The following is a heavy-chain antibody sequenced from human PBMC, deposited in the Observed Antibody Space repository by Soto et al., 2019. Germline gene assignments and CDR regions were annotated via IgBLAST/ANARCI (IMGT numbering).Heavy chain of an antibody. J-gene: IGHJ3*02. V-gene: IGHV1-69*02. Sequence: QVQLVQSGAEVKKPGSSVKVSCKASGGTFSSYTISWVRQAPGQGLEWMGRIIPILGIANYAQKFQGRVTITADKSTSTAYMELSSLRSEDTAVYYYARGGNSGYDGDAFDIWGQGTMVTVSS. CDR3: ARGGNSGYDGDAFDI. CDR1: GGTFSSYT. D-gene: IGHD5-12*01. CDR2: IIPILGIA.